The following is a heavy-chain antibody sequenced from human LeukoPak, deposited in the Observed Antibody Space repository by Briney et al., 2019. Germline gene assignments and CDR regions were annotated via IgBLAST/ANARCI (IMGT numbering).Heavy chain of an antibody. V-gene: IGHV3-74*01. Sequence: GGSLRLSCAASGFTFSNAWMSWVRQAPGKGLEWVGRIKTDGSITDYADSVKGRFTISRDNAKNTLYLQMNSLRAEDTAVYYCARDLAVRLTPWGQGTLVTVSS. CDR1: GFTFSNAW. CDR3: ARDLAVRLTP. CDR2: IKTDGSIT. D-gene: IGHD6-19*01. J-gene: IGHJ5*02.